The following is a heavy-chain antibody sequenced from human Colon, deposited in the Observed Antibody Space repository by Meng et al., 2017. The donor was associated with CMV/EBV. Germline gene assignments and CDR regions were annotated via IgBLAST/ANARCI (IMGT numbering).Heavy chain of an antibody. CDR3: ARAREVGYSAYDYYDF. CDR1: STFTSYC. CDR2: ISTYNGNT. J-gene: IGHJ4*02. Sequence: STFTSYCISWVRRARGQGLEWMGWISTYNGNTDYSQKFQGRVTMTTDTLTSTAYMELTSLKADDTAVFYCARAREVGYSAYDYYDFWGQGTLVTVSS. D-gene: IGHD5-12*01. V-gene: IGHV1-18*01.